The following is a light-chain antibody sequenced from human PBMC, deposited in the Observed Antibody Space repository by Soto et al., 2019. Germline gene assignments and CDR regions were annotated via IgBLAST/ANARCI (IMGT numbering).Light chain of an antibody. CDR1: SSDVGGYNY. CDR2: EVS. CDR3: SSYTGINIYVV. J-gene: IGLJ2*01. V-gene: IGLV2-8*01. Sequence: QSVLTQPPSASGSPGQSVTISCTGTSSDVGGYNYVSWYQQHPGKAPKLIIYEVSKRPSGVPDRFSGSKSDNTASLTVSGLQAEDEADYYCSSYTGINIYVVFGGGTKVTVL.